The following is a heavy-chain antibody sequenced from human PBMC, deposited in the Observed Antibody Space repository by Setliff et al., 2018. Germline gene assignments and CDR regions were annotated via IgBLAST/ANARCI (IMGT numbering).Heavy chain of an antibody. CDR1: GFSFSSHW. J-gene: IGHJ4*02. CDR2: IKEEGGEK. V-gene: IGHV3-7*01. D-gene: IGHD6-25*01. Sequence: AGGSLRLSCAAFGFSFSSHWMSWVRQVPGKGLEWVANIKEEGGEKDYVDSVKGRFTISRDNAENSLTLQMNSLRVEDTAVYYCARDSGFGGTFDYWGQGALVTVSS. CDR3: ARDSGFGGTFDY.